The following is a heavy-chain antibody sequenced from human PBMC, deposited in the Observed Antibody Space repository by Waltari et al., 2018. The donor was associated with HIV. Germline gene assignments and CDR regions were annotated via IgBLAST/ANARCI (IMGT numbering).Heavy chain of an antibody. V-gene: IGHV3-33*01. CDR2: IWYDGDNK. D-gene: IGHD3-22*01. Sequence: QVQLVESGGGVVQPRRSLRPSCAASGFPFSNFAMHWVRQAPGKGLEWVAVIWYDGDNKYYADSVKGRFTISRDNSKNTLYLQMNSLRVEDTAVYYCARGGYYYDISGYYHYWGQGTLVTVSS. CDR1: GFPFSNFA. J-gene: IGHJ4*02. CDR3: ARGGYYYDISGYYHY.